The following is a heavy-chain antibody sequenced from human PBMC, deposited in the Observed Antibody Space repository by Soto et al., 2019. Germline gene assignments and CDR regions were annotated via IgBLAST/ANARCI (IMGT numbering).Heavy chain of an antibody. CDR2: ISGSGGST. J-gene: IGHJ3*02. D-gene: IGHD2-15*01. Sequence: EVQLLESGGGLVQPGGSLRLSCAASGFTFSSYAMSWVRQAPGKGLEWVSAISGSGGSTYYADSVKGRFTISRANSKNTLYLQMNSLRAEDTAVHYCAKMPPPLDIVVVVAADSWAFDIWGQGTMVTVSS. CDR1: GFTFSSYA. V-gene: IGHV3-23*01. CDR3: AKMPPPLDIVVVVAADSWAFDI.